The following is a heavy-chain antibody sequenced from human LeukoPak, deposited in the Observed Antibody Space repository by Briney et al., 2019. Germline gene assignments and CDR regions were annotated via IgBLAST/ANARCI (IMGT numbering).Heavy chain of an antibody. J-gene: IGHJ5*02. CDR2: ISSSSYI. CDR3: ATTMVRGVIINGGNWFDP. CDR1: GFTFSSYS. D-gene: IGHD3-10*01. Sequence: PGGSLRLSCAASGFTFSSYSMNWVRQAPGKGLEWVSSISSSSYIYYADSVKGRFTISRDNAKNSLYLQMNSLRAEDTAVYYCATTMVRGVIINGGNWFDPWGQGTLVTVSS. V-gene: IGHV3-21*01.